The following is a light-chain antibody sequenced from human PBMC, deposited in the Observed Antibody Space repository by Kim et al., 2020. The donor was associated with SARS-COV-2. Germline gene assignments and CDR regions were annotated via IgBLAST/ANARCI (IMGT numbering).Light chain of an antibody. V-gene: IGLV3-1*01. CDR2: QDE. CDR3: QVWESTTTV. Sequence: VSTGQDASITCAGDRLGNKYGCWYQKKPGQSPVVVMYQDERRPSGIPERFSGANSGNTATLTISGTQAMDEADYYCQVWESTTTVFGGGTQLTVL. CDR1: RLGNKY. J-gene: IGLJ2*01.